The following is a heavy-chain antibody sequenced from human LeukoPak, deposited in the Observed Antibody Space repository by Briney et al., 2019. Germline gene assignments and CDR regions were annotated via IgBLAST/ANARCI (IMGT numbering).Heavy chain of an antibody. CDR1: GFTFSSYA. V-gene: IGHV3-23*01. D-gene: IGHD6-19*01. CDR2: VTYSGSIT. J-gene: IGHJ5*02. CDR3: ATGQYGSGWKT. Sequence: GGSLRLYCAASGFTFSSYAMNWVRQAPGMGLEWVSGVTYSGSITDYADSVRGRFTISRDNSKNTLYLQMNSLRAEDTAVYYCATGQYGSGWKTWGQGTLVTVSS.